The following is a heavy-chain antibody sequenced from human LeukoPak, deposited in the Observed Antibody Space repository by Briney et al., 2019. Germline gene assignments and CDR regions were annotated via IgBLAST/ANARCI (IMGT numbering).Heavy chain of an antibody. CDR1: GYTFTDYY. D-gene: IGHD4-17*01. CDR2: VNPKRGVT. V-gene: IGHV1-2*02. CDR3: ARERNYGDYGNAFDV. Sequence: GASVKVSFKASGYTFTDYYIHLMRQAPGQGLEWMGWVNPKRGVTTYAQKFQGRVTMTRDTSITTAYMELTRLRSDDTTIYYCARERNYGDYGNAFDVWGQGTNVTVSS. J-gene: IGHJ3*01.